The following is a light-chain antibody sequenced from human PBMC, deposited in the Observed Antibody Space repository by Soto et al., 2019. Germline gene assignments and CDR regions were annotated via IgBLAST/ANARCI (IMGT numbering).Light chain of an antibody. CDR3: MQLTHFPWT. CDR1: QDLVHSYGNTY. CDR2: KIP. J-gene: IGKJ1*01. V-gene: IGKV2-24*01. Sequence: DIVMTQTPLSSPFTLGQPASISCRSSQDLVHSYGNTYLSWLQQRLGQPPTPLIYKIPNRFSVVTDRSGGSGAGTDFTLKISRVEAEDVGVYYCMQLTHFPWTFDQGTKVDIK.